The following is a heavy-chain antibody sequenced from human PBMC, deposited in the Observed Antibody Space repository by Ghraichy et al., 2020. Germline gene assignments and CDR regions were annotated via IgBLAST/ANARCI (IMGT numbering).Heavy chain of an antibody. CDR1: GFTVSTYL. CDR3: ARAPDYPDASDY. CDR2: ISSDGTTT. J-gene: IGHJ4*02. Sequence: GGSLRLSCAPSGFTVSTYLLHWVLQAPWKVLVWVSRISSDGTTTSYPDSVEGRFTISRDNAKNTLYLQMNSLRAEDTAVYYCARAPDYPDASDYWGQGTLVTVS. V-gene: IGHV3-74*01. D-gene: IGHD3-16*01.